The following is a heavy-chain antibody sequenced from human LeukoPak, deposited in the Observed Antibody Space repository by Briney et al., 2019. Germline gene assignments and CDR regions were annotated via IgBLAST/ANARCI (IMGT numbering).Heavy chain of an antibody. CDR2: INPNSGET. CDR3: ARYNWNDVVSALDY. D-gene: IGHD1-1*01. V-gene: IGHV1-2*02. CDR1: GYTSSGYY. J-gene: IGHJ4*02. Sequence: GASVRVSCKASGYTSSGYYIHWVRQAPGQGLEWMGWINPNSGETNYAQKFQSGVTLTRDTSISTFYMEVSRLRSDDTAVYFCARYNWNDVVSALDYWGQGTLVTVSS.